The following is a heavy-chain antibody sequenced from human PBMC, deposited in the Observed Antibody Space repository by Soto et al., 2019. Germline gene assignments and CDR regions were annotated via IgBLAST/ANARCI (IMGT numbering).Heavy chain of an antibody. CDR1: GFTFRSYE. CDR3: PRVQDYEILADSYRHGMHV. D-gene: IGHD3-9*01. V-gene: IGHV3-48*03. J-gene: IGHJ6*02. Sequence: GGSLRLSCAASGFTFRSYEMNWVRQAPGKGLEWVSYISNSGGSIYYADSVKGRFTISRDNARNSLYLQMTSLRAEDTAVYYCPRVQDYEILADSYRHGMHVRGQGNTVTVYS. CDR2: ISNSGGSI.